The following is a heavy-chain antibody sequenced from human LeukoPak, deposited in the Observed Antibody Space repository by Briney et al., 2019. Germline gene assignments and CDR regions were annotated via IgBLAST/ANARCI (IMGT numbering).Heavy chain of an antibody. CDR2: MNPNGGNT. V-gene: IGHV1-8*01. CDR3: ARQRFEVIAARRGTDWFDP. Sequence: GASVKVSCKASGYTFTSYDINWVRQATGQGLEWMGWMNPNGGNTGYAQKFQGRVTMTRNTSISTAYMELSSLRSEDTAVYYCARQRFEVIAARRGTDWFDPWGQGTLVTVSS. J-gene: IGHJ5*02. D-gene: IGHD6-6*01. CDR1: GYTFTSYD.